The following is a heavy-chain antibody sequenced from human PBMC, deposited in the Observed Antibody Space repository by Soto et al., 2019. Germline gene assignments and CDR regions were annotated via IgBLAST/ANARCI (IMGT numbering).Heavy chain of an antibody. Sequence: PSETLALTCTVSGGSVSSGSYYWSWIRQPPGKGLEWIGYIHYSGSTNYNPSLKSRVTISVDTSKNQFSLKLSSVTAADTAVYYCARASVGAIPYNWFDPRGQAPLVTVSS. CDR1: GGSVSSGSYY. D-gene: IGHD1-26*01. V-gene: IGHV4-61*01. CDR2: IHYSGST. CDR3: ARASVGAIPYNWFDP. J-gene: IGHJ5*02.